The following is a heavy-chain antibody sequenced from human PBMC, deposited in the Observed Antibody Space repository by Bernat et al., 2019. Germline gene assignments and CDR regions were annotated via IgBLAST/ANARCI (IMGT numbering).Heavy chain of an antibody. CDR3: ARDVKAARPGWFNT. V-gene: IGHV1-18*01. CDR1: GYTFTTYG. J-gene: IGHJ5*02. D-gene: IGHD6-6*01. Sequence: QVQLVQSGAEVKKPGASVKVSCRAAGYTFTTYGLNWVRQAPGQGLEWMGWISAYNGDTNYAQKLQGRVTMTTDASTNTAYMERRGLRSDAPADYYCARDVKAARPGWFNTWGQGTLVTVSS. CDR2: ISAYNGDT.